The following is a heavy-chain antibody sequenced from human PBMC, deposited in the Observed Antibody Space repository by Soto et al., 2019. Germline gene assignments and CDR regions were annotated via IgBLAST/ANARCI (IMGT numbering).Heavy chain of an antibody. CDR2: IYTSGSS. CDR1: GDSIRNYF. J-gene: IGHJ6*02. Sequence: SETLSLTCTVSGDSIRNYFWSWIRQPAGKGLEWIGRIYTSGSSNYNPSLKSRLTMSVDTSKNQVSLNLRSVTAADTAVYYCARDPGTSMIENYYNGMDVWGRGTTVTVSS. CDR3: ARDPGTSMIENYYNGMDV. V-gene: IGHV4-4*07. D-gene: IGHD3-16*01.